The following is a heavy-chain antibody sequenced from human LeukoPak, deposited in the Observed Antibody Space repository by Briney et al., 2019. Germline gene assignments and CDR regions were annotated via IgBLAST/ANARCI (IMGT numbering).Heavy chain of an antibody. J-gene: IGHJ3*02. Sequence: GGSLRLSCAASGFTVSDNYMTWVRQAPGKGLEWVSSIYSAGATHYAESVKGRFTISRDNSKNTLYLQMNSLRAEDMTVYYCARIEWERLGRAFDIWGQGTMVTVSS. CDR3: ARIEWERLGRAFDI. D-gene: IGHD1-26*01. CDR1: GFTVSDNY. V-gene: IGHV3-53*01. CDR2: IYSAGAT.